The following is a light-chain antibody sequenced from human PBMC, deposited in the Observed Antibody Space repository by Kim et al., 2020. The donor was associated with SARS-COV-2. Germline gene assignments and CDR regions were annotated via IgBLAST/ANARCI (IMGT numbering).Light chain of an antibody. Sequence: DIQMTQSPSTLSASVGDRVTITCRASQNINTWVAWYKQRPGKAPELLIYQASRLHTGVSSRFSGSGSGTELTLTISSLQPDDFAFYFCQRYNTYRLSFGGGTKVDIK. V-gene: IGKV1-5*03. CDR1: QNINTW. J-gene: IGKJ4*01. CDR2: QAS. CDR3: QRYNTYRLS.